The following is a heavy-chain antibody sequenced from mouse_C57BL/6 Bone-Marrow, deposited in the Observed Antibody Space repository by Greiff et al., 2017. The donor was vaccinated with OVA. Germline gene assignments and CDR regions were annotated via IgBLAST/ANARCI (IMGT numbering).Heavy chain of an antibody. CDR3: ARKAY. CDR1: GYTFTSYW. Sequence: VQLQQPGAELVKPGASVKLSCKASGYTFTSYWMQWVKQRPGQGLEWIGEIDPSDSYTNYNQKFNGKATLTVDTSSSTAYMQLSSLTSEDSAVYYCARKAYWGQGTLVTVSA. CDR2: IDPSDSYT. J-gene: IGHJ3*01. V-gene: IGHV1-50*01.